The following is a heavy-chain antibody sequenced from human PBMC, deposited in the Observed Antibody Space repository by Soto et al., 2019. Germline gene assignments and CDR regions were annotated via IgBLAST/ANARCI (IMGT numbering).Heavy chain of an antibody. CDR1: GFTFSSNG. V-gene: IGHV3-30*18. CDR3: AKDLYNSGWYNYFDP. D-gene: IGHD6-19*01. CDR2: ISYDGSSK. J-gene: IGHJ5*02. Sequence: GGSLRLSCVASGFTFSSNGMHWVRQAPGKGLEWVTMISYDGSSKYYADSVKGRFTISRDNSKNTLYLQMNSLGVEDTAVYYCAKDLYNSGWYNYFDPWGQGTLVTVSS.